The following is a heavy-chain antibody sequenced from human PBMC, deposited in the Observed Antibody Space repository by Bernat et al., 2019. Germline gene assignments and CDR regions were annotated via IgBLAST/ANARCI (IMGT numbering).Heavy chain of an antibody. Sequence: QVQLVESGGGVVQPGRSLRLSCAASGFTFSSYGMHWVRQAPGKGLEWVAVIWYDGSNKYYADSVKGRFTISRDNSKNTLYLQMNSLRAEDTAVYYCARDLYGDSSFDYWGQGTLGTVSS. CDR1: GFTFSSYG. D-gene: IGHD4-17*01. CDR2: IWYDGSNK. V-gene: IGHV3-33*01. CDR3: ARDLYGDSSFDY. J-gene: IGHJ4*02.